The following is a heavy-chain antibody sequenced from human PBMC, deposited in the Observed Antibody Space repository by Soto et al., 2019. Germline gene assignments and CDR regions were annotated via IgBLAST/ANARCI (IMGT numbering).Heavy chain of an antibody. V-gene: IGHV3-23*01. J-gene: IGHJ6*02. CDR2: ISGSGGST. Sequence: EVQLLESGGGLVQPGGSLRLSCAASGFTFSSYAMSWVRQAPGKGLEWVSAISGSGGSTYYADSVKGRFTISRDNSKNTLYLQMNGLRAEDTAVYYCAKDLSPFGYNGMDVWGQGTTVTVSS. CDR1: GFTFSSYA. D-gene: IGHD5-12*01. CDR3: AKDLSPFGYNGMDV.